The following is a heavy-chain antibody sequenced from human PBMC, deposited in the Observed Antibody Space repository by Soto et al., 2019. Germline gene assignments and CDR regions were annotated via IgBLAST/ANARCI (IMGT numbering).Heavy chain of an antibody. CDR2: ISSSSSYT. CDR1: GFTFSDYY. J-gene: IGHJ4*02. Sequence: QVQLVESGGGLVKPGGSLRLSCAASGFTFSDYYRSWIRQAPGKGLEGVSYISSSSSYTNYADSVKGRFTISRDNAKNSLYLQMNSLRAEDTAVYYCARDIGPDGPLDYWGQGTLVTVSS. D-gene: IGHD2-8*01. V-gene: IGHV3-11*05. CDR3: ARDIGPDGPLDY.